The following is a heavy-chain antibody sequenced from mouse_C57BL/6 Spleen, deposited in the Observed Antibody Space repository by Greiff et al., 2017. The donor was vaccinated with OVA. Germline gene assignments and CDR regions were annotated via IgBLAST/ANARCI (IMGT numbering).Heavy chain of an antibody. V-gene: IGHV1-76*01. D-gene: IGHD1-1*01. CDR2: IYPGSGNT. CDR1: GYTFTDYY. CDR3: ARTRITSVYYAMDY. J-gene: IGHJ4*01. Sequence: VQLQQSGAELVRPGASVKLSCKASGYTFTDYYINWVKQRPGQGLEWIARIYPGSGNTYYNEKFKGKATLTAEKSSSTAYMQLSSLTSEDSALYVCARTRITSVYYAMDYWGQGTSVTVSS.